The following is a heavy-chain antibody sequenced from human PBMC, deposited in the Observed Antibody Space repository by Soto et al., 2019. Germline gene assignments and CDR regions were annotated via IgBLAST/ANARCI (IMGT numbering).Heavy chain of an antibody. Sequence: GGSLRLSCAASGFTFSSYEMNWVRQAPGKGLEWVSYISSSGSTIYYADSVKGRFTISRDNAKNSLYLQMNSLRAEDTAVYYCARDLINYGSGRHYNWFDPWGQGTLVTVSS. CDR2: ISSSGSTI. CDR3: ARDLINYGSGRHYNWFDP. V-gene: IGHV3-48*03. CDR1: GFTFSSYE. J-gene: IGHJ5*02. D-gene: IGHD3-10*01.